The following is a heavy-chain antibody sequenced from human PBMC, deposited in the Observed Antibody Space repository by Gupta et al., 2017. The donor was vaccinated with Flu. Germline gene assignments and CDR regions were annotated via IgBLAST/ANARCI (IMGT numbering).Heavy chain of an antibody. D-gene: IGHD6-13*01. CDR3: ARSLMAAGATRAFES. V-gene: IGHV3-21*01. Sequence: EVQLVESGGGWLGPGGSLGLSCSSLGFHFTIPSRGWVRQAPGKGPDWVSVISSRSDHIFYADSVKGRFTISRDNAKNSLSLQMTSLRVEDTAVYYCARSLMAAGATRAFESWGQGTMVTVSS. J-gene: IGHJ3*02. CDR2: ISSRSDHI. CDR1: GFHFTIPS.